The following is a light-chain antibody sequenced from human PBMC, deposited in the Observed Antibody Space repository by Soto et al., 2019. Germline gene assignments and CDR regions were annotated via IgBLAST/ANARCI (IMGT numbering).Light chain of an antibody. CDR3: QQRSNWPL. CDR2: DAS. Sequence: EIVLTQSPATLSLSPGERATLSCRASQSVSIYLAWYQQKPGQAPRLLIYDASNRATGIPARFSGSGSGKDFTLTISSLAPEDFAVYYCQQRSNWPLFGGGTKVEIK. V-gene: IGKV3-11*01. CDR1: QSVSIY. J-gene: IGKJ4*01.